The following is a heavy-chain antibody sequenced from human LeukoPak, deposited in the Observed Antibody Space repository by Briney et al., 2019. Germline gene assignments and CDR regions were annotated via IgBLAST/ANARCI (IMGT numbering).Heavy chain of an antibody. J-gene: IGHJ6*03. CDR2: IWYDGSNK. CDR3: ARDLAYHYYYMDV. V-gene: IGHV3-33*01. Sequence: GGSLRLSCAASGFTFSSYGMHWVRQAPGKGLEWVAVIWYDGSNKYYADSVKGRFTISRDNSKNTLYLQMNSLRAEDTAVYYCARDLAYHYYYMDVWGKGTTVTVSS. CDR1: GFTFSSYG.